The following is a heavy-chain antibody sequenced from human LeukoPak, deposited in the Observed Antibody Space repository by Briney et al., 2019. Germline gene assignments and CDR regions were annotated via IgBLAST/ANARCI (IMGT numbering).Heavy chain of an antibody. CDR2: ISYSGST. J-gene: IGHJ5*02. CDR3: AREPGFDSSGYLNWFDP. V-gene: IGHV4-59*01. Sequence: SETLSLTCTVSGGSISSYYWSWIRQPPGKGLEWIACISYSGSTKYNPSLKSRVTISVDTSKNQFSLKLSSVTAADTDVYYCAREPGFDSSGYLNWFDPWGQGTLVTVSS. D-gene: IGHD3-22*01. CDR1: GGSISSYY.